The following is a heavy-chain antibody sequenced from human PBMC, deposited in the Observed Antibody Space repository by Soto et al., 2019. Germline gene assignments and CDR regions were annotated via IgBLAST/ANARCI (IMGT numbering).Heavy chain of an antibody. V-gene: IGHV2-5*02. CDR1: GFSLSTSGVG. D-gene: IGHD6-6*01. CDR2: IYWDDDK. CDR3: AHRHGSSSSTLSPSHYFDY. J-gene: IGHJ4*02. Sequence: SGPTRVNPTQTLTLTCTFSGFSLSTSGVGVGWIRQPPGKALEWLALIYWDDDKRYSPSLKSRLTITKDTSKNQVVLTMTNMDPVDTATYYCAHRHGSSSSTLSPSHYFDYWGQGTLVTVSS.